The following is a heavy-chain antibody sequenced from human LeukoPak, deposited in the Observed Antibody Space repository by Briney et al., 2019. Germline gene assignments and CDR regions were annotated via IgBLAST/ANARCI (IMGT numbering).Heavy chain of an antibody. CDR1: GFTFSSYA. D-gene: IGHD3-3*01. CDR3: AKPRTPAAFWSGSQPLFDY. J-gene: IGHJ4*02. CDR2: ISGSGGST. Sequence: GGSLRLSCAASGFTFSSYAMSWVRQAPGKGLEWVSAISGSGGSTYYADSVKGRFTISRDNSKNTLYLQMNSLRAEDTAVYYCAKPRTPAAFWSGSQPLFDYRGQGTLVTVSS. V-gene: IGHV3-23*01.